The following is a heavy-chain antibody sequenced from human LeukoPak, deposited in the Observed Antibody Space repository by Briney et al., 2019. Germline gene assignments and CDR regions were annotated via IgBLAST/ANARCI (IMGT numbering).Heavy chain of an antibody. CDR3: ARLRDGYNLRFGYYYYMDV. D-gene: IGHD5-24*01. Sequence: PSETLSLTCTVSGGSISSGSYYWSWIRQPAGKGLEWIGRIYTSGSTNYNPSLKSRVTISVDKSKNQFSLKLSSVTAADTAVYYCARLRDGYNLRFGYYYYMDVWGKGTTVTISS. CDR2: IYTSGST. CDR1: GGSISSGSYY. J-gene: IGHJ6*03. V-gene: IGHV4-61*02.